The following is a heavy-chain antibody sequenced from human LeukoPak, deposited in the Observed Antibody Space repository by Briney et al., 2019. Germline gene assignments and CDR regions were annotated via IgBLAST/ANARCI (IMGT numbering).Heavy chain of an antibody. Sequence: PSETLSLTCTVSGASVSSDTYYWNWMRQPPGKGLEWIGYIYSSGSTDYHPSLKSRVTISVDSSLNHLSLKLTSVTPTDTAVYYCVANGEYWAQGTLVTVSS. CDR3: VANGEY. CDR1: GASVSSDTYY. V-gene: IGHV4-61*03. CDR2: IYSSGST. J-gene: IGHJ4*02.